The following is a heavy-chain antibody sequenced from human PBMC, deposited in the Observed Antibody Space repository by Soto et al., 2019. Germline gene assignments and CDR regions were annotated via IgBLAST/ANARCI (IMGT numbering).Heavy chain of an antibody. CDR3: ARDGLVGAGRNFDY. CDR1: GFTFSSYG. Sequence: QVRLVESGGGVVQPGRSLRLSCAASGFTFSSYGMHWVRQAPGKGLEWVAGLWSDGSNKNYADSVKGRFTISGDNSKNKLYLEMNSLRAEDTGVYYCARDGLVGAGRNFDYWGQGTLVTVSS. D-gene: IGHD6-19*01. J-gene: IGHJ4*02. CDR2: LWSDGSNK. V-gene: IGHV3-33*01.